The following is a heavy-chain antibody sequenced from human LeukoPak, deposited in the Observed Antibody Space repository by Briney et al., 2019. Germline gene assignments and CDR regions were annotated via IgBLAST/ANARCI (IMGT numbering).Heavy chain of an antibody. CDR1: GGTFSSYA. D-gene: IGHD3-9*01. V-gene: IGHV1-69*06. Sequence: ASVKVSCKASGGTFSSYAISWVRQAPGQGLEWMGGIIPIFGTANYAQKFQGRVTITADKSTSTAYMELSSLRSEDTAVYYCATLTYDILTGDYKGYFDYWGQGTLVTVSS. CDR3: ATLTYDILTGDYKGYFDY. CDR2: IIPIFGTA. J-gene: IGHJ4*02.